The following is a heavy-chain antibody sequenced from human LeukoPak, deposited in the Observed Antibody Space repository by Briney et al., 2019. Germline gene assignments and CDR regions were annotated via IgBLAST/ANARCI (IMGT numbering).Heavy chain of an antibody. Sequence: SETLSLTCTVSGGSISSSSYYWGWIRQPPGKGLEWIGSIYYSGSTYYNPSLKSRVTVSVDTSKNQFSLKLSSVTAADTAVYYCARPRFYGSANWFDPWGQGTLVTVSS. J-gene: IGHJ5*02. CDR1: GGSISSSSYY. CDR3: ARPRFYGSANWFDP. D-gene: IGHD3-10*01. CDR2: IYYSGST. V-gene: IGHV4-39*07.